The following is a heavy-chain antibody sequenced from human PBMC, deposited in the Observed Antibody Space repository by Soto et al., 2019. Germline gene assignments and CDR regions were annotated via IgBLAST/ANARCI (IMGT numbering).Heavy chain of an antibody. V-gene: IGHV4-4*02. CDR1: GGSISSSNW. J-gene: IGHJ4*02. D-gene: IGHD1-1*01. Sequence: QVQLQESGPGLVKPSGTLSLTCAVSGGSISSSNWWSWVRQPPEKGLEWIGEIYHSGSTSYNPSLKSRGTISVDKSKNQFSLKLKSVTAADTAVYYCATLERGQLKTFDYWGQGTLVTVSS. CDR3: ATLERGQLKTFDY. CDR2: IYHSGST.